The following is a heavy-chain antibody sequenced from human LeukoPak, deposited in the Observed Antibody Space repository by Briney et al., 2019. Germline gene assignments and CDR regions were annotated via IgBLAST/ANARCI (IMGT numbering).Heavy chain of an antibody. CDR1: GVSISSSY. CDR3: ARGSGAATKEGFDY. J-gene: IGHJ4*02. V-gene: IGHV4-4*07. Sequence: SETLSLTCTVSGVSISSSYWSWIRQPAGKGLEWIGRIYSNGGANYSPSLQSRVTMSVDTSKNQFSLQLSSVTAADTAVYYCARGSGAATKEGFDYWGQGKLVTVSS. CDR2: IYSNGGA. D-gene: IGHD3-10*01.